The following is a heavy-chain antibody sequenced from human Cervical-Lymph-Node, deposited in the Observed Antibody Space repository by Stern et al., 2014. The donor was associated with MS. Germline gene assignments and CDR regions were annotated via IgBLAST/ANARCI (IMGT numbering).Heavy chain of an antibody. CDR3: VLPSTVTTAAFDV. D-gene: IGHD4-11*01. Sequence: QVQLVQSGAEVKKPGSSVKVSCKASGGTFSPFSINWVRQVPGQSLEWMGGIIPIFDTPNVATKFQGRVTITADSSTSTGYMALNSLRFDDTAVYYCVLPSTVTTAAFDVWGRGTMVTVSS. V-gene: IGHV1-69*14. CDR2: IIPIFDTP. CDR1: GGTFSPFS. J-gene: IGHJ3*01.